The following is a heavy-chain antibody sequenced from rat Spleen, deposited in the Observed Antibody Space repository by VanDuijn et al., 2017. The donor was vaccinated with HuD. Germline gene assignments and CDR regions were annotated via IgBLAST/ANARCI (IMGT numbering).Heavy chain of an antibody. Sequence: EVQLVESGGGLVQPGRSLKLSCAASGFTFSDYGMAWVLQAPTKGLEWVASISYDGGATFYLDSVKGRFTISRDDAKSSVYLQMDSLRSEDTATYYCAAAGYGYWGQGVMVTVSS. D-gene: IGHD1-7*01. CDR1: GFTFSDYG. V-gene: IGHV5-20*01. CDR2: ISYDGGAT. J-gene: IGHJ2*01. CDR3: AAAGYGY.